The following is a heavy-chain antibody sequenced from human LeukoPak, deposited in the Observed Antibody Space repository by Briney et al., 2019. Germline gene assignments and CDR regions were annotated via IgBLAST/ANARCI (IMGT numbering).Heavy chain of an antibody. J-gene: IGHJ5*02. CDR3: ERDPQGYNWNEVSWFDP. CDR1: GDSVSSNSAA. CDR2: TYYRSKWYN. V-gene: IGHV6-1*01. D-gene: IGHD1-20*01. Sequence: SQTLSLTCALSGDSVSSNSAAWNWIRQSPSSGLEWLGRTYYRSKWYNDYAVSVKSRITINPDTSKNQFSLQLNSVTPEDTAVYYCERDPQGYNWNEVSWFDPWGQGTLVTVSS.